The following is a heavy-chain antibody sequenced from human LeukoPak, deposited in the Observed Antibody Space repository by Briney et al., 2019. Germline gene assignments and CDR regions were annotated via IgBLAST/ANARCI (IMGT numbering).Heavy chain of an antibody. Sequence: GGSLRLYCAASGFIVSSNYMSWVRQAPGKGLEWISVIYSGGSAYYADSVKGRFTVSRDISKNTLYFQMNSLKVEDTAVYYCARVNIVTTTFDHWGQGTLVTVSS. CDR3: ARVNIVTTTFDH. CDR1: GFIVSSNY. V-gene: IGHV3-53*01. CDR2: IYSGGSA. J-gene: IGHJ4*02. D-gene: IGHD5-12*01.